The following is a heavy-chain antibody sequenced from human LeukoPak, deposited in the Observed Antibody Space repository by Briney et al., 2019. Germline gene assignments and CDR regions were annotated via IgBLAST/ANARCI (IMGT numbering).Heavy chain of an antibody. J-gene: IGHJ3*02. V-gene: IGHV3-30*02. Sequence: PGGSLRLSCAASGFTFSSYGMHWVRQAPGKGLEWVAFIRYDGSNKYYADSVKGRFTISRDNSKNTLYLQMNSLRAEDTAVYYCAKDLYYYDSSGYLGNAFDIWGQGTMVTVSS. CDR2: IRYDGSNK. CDR1: GFTFSSYG. D-gene: IGHD3-22*01. CDR3: AKDLYYYDSSGYLGNAFDI.